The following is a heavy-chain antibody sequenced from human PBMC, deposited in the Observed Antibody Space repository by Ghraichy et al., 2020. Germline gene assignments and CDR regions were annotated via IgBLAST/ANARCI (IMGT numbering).Heavy chain of an antibody. V-gene: IGHV4-30-2*01. CDR3: ARALNYVGFDY. CDR1: GGAISSSAYS. Sequence: SLNISCAVSGGAISSSAYSWTWVRQPPEKGLEWIAYVYYDGSTYYNPSLKSRVTISLDNSKNQFSLELTAVTAADTAVYYCARALNYVGFDYWGQVTLVTVSS. D-gene: IGHD1-7*01. J-gene: IGHJ4*02. CDR2: VYYDGST.